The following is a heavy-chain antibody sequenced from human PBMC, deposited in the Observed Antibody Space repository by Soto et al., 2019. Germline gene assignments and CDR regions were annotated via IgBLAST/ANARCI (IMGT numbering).Heavy chain of an antibody. CDR1: GYTFTSYA. Sequence: ASVKVSCKASGYTFTSYAVHWVRQAPGQRLEWMGWINAGNGNTKYSQKFQGRVTITRDTSASTAYMELSSLRSEDTAVYYCARDLEQPVTDAFDIWGQGTMVTVSS. CDR3: ARDLEQPVTDAFDI. J-gene: IGHJ3*02. CDR2: INAGNGNT. V-gene: IGHV1-3*01. D-gene: IGHD6-13*01.